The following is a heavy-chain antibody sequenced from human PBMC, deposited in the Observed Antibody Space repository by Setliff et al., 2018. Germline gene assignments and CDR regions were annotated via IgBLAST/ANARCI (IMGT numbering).Heavy chain of an antibody. CDR1: GFTFRSYA. CDR2: IYTGEDTT. V-gene: IGHV3-23*03. Sequence: QPGGSLRLSCAASGFTFRSYAMNWVRQAPGKGLEWVSVIYTGEDTTYYADSVKGRSTVSRDNAKNTLFLQMNDLRAEDTAIYYCARGSYSSSFGGQGTLVTVSS. CDR3: ARGSYSSSF. D-gene: IGHD6-6*01. J-gene: IGHJ4*02.